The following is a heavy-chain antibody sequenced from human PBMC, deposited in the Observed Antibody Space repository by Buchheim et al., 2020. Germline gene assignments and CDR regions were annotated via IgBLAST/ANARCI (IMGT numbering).Heavy chain of an antibody. CDR1: GGSITSNNW. Sequence: QVQLQESGPGLVKPSGTLSLTCAVSGGSITSNNWWGWVRQPPGRGLEWIGEIYHNGDTNYNPSLKSRVTISTDRSQNQFSLRLTSVTAADTAVYYCVRASDCTGGSCYPAWGQGAL. CDR2: IYHNGDT. J-gene: IGHJ5*02. D-gene: IGHD2-15*01. V-gene: IGHV4-4*02. CDR3: VRASDCTGGSCYPA.